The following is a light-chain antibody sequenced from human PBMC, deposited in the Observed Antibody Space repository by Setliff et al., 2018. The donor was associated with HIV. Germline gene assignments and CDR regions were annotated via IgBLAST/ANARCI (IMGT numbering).Light chain of an antibody. CDR3: SSNTSKSTYV. V-gene: IGLV2-14*03. J-gene: IGLJ1*01. Sequence: QSVLAQHASLSGSPGQSITISCTGTSSDVGGYNCVSWYQQHPGKAPKLMIYDVSNRPSGVSNRFSGSKSGNTASLTISGLQAEDEADYYCSSNTSKSTYVFGSGTKVTVL. CDR2: DVS. CDR1: SSDVGGYNC.